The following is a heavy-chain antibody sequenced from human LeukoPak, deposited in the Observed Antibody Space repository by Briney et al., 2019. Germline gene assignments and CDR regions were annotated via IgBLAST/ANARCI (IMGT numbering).Heavy chain of an antibody. CDR3: ARDLTYYYDSSGFDY. D-gene: IGHD3-22*01. CDR2: IYTSGST. Sequence: PSETLSPTCTASGGSISSGSYYWNWIRQPAGKGVEWIGRIYTSGSTNYNPSLKSRVTISVDTSKNQFSLKLSSVTAADTAVYYCARDLTYYYDSSGFDYWGQGILVTVSS. V-gene: IGHV4-61*02. CDR1: GGSISSGSYY. J-gene: IGHJ4*02.